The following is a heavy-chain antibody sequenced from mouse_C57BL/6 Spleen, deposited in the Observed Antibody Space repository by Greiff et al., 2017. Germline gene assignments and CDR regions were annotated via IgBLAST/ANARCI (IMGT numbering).Heavy chain of an antibody. Sequence: QVQLQQSGAELVKPGASVKISCKASGYAFSSYWMNWVKQRPGKGLEWIGQIYPGDGDTNYNGKFKGKATLTADKSSSTAYMQLSSLTSEDSAVYFCARSQDSSGYYAMDYWGQGTSVTVSS. D-gene: IGHD3-2*02. CDR3: ARSQDSSGYYAMDY. CDR2: IYPGDGDT. J-gene: IGHJ4*01. V-gene: IGHV1-80*01. CDR1: GYAFSSYW.